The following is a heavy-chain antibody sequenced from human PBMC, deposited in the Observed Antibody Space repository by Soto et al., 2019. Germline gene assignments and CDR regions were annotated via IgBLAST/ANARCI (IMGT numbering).Heavy chain of an antibody. D-gene: IGHD2-15*01. Sequence: SDPPSLTCAVSGGSISSSNWWSWVRQPPGKGLEWIGEIYHSGSTNYNPSLKSRVTISVDKSKNQFSLNLSSVTAADTAVYYCARAPINPAPRHGSGGSCYGDGMDVSGPGTTV. V-gene: IGHV4-4*02. CDR3: ARAPINPAPRHGSGGSCYGDGMDV. CDR1: GGSISSSNW. J-gene: IGHJ6*02. CDR2: IYHSGST.